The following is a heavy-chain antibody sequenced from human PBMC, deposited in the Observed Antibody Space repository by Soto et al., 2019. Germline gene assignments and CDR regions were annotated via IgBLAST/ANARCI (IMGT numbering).Heavy chain of an antibody. CDR3: AAANYYYYGMDV. V-gene: IGHV3-23*01. CDR1: GFTFSSYA. J-gene: IGHJ6*02. D-gene: IGHD6-25*01. CDR2: ISGSGGST. Sequence: EVQLLESGGGLVQPGGSLRLSCAASGFTFSSYAMSWVRQAPGKGLEWVSAISGSGGSTYYADSVKGRFTISRDNSKNTLYLQMNSLRAEDTAVYYCAAANYYYYGMDVWGQGTTVTVSS.